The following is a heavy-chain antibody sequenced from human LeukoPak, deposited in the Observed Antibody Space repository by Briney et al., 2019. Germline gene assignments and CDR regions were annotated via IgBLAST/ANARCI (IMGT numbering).Heavy chain of an antibody. CDR3: AKGLAIAGATYFDY. D-gene: IGHD1-26*01. J-gene: IGHJ4*02. V-gene: IGHV3-23*01. CDR1: GFTFSSYV. CDR2: ISGSGGST. Sequence: GGSLRLSCAASGFTFSSYVMNWVRQAPGKGLEWVSTISGSGGSTYYADSVKGQFTFSRDNSMNTLFLQMNSLRAEDTALYYCAKGLAIAGATYFDYWGQGALVTVSS.